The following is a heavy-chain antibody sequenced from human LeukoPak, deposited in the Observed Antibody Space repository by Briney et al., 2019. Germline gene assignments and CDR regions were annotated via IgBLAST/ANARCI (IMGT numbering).Heavy chain of an antibody. J-gene: IGHJ6*03. Sequence: GGSLRLSCAASGFTFSNYAMSWVRQAPGKGLEWVSVISGSGGSTYYTDSVRGRFTLSRDNSKRMLYLQMNSLRAEDTAVYYCAKAGALVRSYMDVWGKGTTVTVSS. V-gene: IGHV3-23*01. CDR2: ISGSGGST. D-gene: IGHD1-26*01. CDR1: GFTFSNYA. CDR3: AKAGALVRSYMDV.